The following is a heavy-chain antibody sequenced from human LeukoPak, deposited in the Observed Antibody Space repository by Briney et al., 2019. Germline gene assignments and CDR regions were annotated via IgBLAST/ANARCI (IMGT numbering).Heavy chain of an antibody. CDR2: IIPIFGTA. J-gene: IGHJ4*02. V-gene: IGHV1-69*13. Sequence: SVKVSCKASGGTFSSYAISWVRQAPGQGLEWMGGIIPIFGTANYAQKFQGRVTITADESTSTAYMELSSLRSEDTAVYYCARGEGHYYDSSGYYTTFDYWGQGTLVTVSS. CDR1: GGTFSSYA. CDR3: ARGEGHYYDSSGYYTTFDY. D-gene: IGHD3-22*01.